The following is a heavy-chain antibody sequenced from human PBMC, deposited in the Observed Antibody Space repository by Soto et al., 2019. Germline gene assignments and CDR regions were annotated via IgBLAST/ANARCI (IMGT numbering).Heavy chain of an antibody. CDR3: ASRSNSSSSSYYYGMDV. CDR2: IIPIFGTA. CDR1: GGTFSSYA. J-gene: IGHJ6*01. V-gene: IGHV1-69*01. D-gene: IGHD6-13*01. Sequence: QVQLVQSGAEVKKPGSSVKVSCKASGGTFSSYAISWVRQAPGPGLDWMGGIIPIFGTANYAQNFQGRVTITADESTSTGYMELSSLISQATAVYYCASRSNSSSSSYYYGMDVCGHGSTVTVCS.